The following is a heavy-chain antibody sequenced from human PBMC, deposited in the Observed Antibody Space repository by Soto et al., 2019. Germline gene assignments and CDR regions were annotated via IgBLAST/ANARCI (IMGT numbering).Heavy chain of an antibody. V-gene: IGHV4-61*01. CDR2: IYYSGST. Sequence: SETLSLTCTVSGGSVSSGSYYWSWIRQPPGKGLEWIGYIYYSGSTNYNPSLKSRVTTSVDTSKNQFSLKLSSVTAADTAVYYCARANYARNAFDIWGQGTMVTVSS. CDR1: GGSVSSGSYY. D-gene: IGHD1-7*01. CDR3: ARANYARNAFDI. J-gene: IGHJ3*02.